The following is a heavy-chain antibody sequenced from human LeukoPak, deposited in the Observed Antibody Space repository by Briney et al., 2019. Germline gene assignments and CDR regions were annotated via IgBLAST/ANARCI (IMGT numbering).Heavy chain of an antibody. Sequence: GASVKVSCKASGYTFTSYYMHWVRQAPGQGLEWMGIINPSGGSTSYAQKFQGRVTMTRDTSTSTVYMKLNSLSPEDTAVYYCARSGYSTAKAPFDYWGQGTLVTVSS. CDR1: GYTFTSYY. CDR2: INPSGGST. J-gene: IGHJ4*02. V-gene: IGHV1-46*01. D-gene: IGHD3-3*01. CDR3: ARSGYSTAKAPFDY.